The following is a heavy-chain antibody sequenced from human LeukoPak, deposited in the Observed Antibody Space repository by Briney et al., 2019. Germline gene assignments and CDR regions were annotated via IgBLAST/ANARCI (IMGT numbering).Heavy chain of an antibody. CDR2: IYPGDSDT. V-gene: IGHV5-51*01. Sequence: GESLKISCKGSGYSFTSYWIGWVRQMPGKGLEWMGIIYPGDSDTRYSPSFQGQVTISADKSISTAYLQWSSLKASDTAMYYCARLTMVRGVIRQIDYWGQRTLVTVSS. D-gene: IGHD3-10*01. CDR3: ARLTMVRGVIRQIDY. J-gene: IGHJ4*02. CDR1: GYSFTSYW.